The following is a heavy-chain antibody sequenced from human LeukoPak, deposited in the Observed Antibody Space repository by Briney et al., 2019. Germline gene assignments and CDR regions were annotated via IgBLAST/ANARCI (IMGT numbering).Heavy chain of an antibody. D-gene: IGHD1-26*01. J-gene: IGHJ4*02. CDR3: VEEGGTVDY. Sequence: GGSLRLSCAAPGFTFSSNWMQWVRPAPGKGLMWVSRINRDGSSTTYADSVKGRFTISRDNAKNTLYLQMNSLRAEDTAVYYCVEEGGTVDYWGQGTLVTVSS. CDR2: INRDGSST. CDR1: GFTFSSNW. V-gene: IGHV3-74*01.